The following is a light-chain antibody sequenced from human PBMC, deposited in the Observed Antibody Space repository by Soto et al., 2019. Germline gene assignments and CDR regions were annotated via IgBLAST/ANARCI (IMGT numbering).Light chain of an antibody. J-gene: IGLJ1*01. V-gene: IGLV2-14*01. CDR1: SSDVGYYNY. CDR3: SSCTSSSTLLYV. CDR2: EVN. Sequence: QSVLTQPASVSGSPGQSITISCTGTSSDVGYYNYVSWYRQHPGKAPRLMIYEVNNRPSGVSNRFSGSKSGNTASLTISGLQAEDEADYYCSSCTSSSTLLYVFGTGIKVTVL.